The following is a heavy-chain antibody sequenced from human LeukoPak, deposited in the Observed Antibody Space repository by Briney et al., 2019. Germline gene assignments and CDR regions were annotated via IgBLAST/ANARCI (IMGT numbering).Heavy chain of an antibody. D-gene: IGHD3-22*01. Sequence: GGSLRLSCAASGFTFTGYAMSWVRQAPGKGLEWVSAISGSGHSTDYADSVKGRFTISRDNSKNTLYLQMNSLRAEDTAVYYCAKDRDYYDSSGEFDYWGQGTLVTVSS. CDR1: GFTFTGYA. CDR3: AKDRDYYDSSGEFDY. J-gene: IGHJ4*02. V-gene: IGHV3-23*01. CDR2: ISGSGHST.